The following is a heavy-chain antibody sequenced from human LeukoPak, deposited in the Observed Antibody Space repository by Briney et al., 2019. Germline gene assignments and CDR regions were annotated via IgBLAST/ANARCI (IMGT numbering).Heavy chain of an antibody. CDR3: AAESWGYDSSGYPH. Sequence: GTSVKVSCKASGFTFTSSAMQWVRQARGQRLEWIGWIVVGSGNTNYAQKFQERVTITRDMSTSTAYTELSSLRSEDTAVYYCAAESWGYDSSGYPHWGQGTLVTVSS. D-gene: IGHD3-22*01. CDR2: IVVGSGNT. V-gene: IGHV1-58*02. J-gene: IGHJ4*02. CDR1: GFTFTSSA.